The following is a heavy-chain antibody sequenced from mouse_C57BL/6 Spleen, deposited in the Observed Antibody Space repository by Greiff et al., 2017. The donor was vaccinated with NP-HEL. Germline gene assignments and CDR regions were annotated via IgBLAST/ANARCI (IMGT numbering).Heavy chain of an antibody. CDR1: GFNIKNTY. J-gene: IGHJ1*03. V-gene: IGHV14-3*01. CDR2: IDPANGNT. D-gene: IGHD5-5*01. CDR3: AREGLPRALYWYFDV. Sequence: EVKLQESVAELVRPGASVKLSCTASGFNIKNTYMHWVKQRPEQGLEWIGRIDPANGNTKYAPKFQGKATITADTSSNTAYLQLSSLTSEDTAIYYWAREGLPRALYWYFDVWGTGTTVTVSS.